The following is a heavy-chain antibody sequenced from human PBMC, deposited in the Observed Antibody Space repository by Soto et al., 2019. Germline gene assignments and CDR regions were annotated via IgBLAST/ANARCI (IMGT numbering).Heavy chain of an antibody. V-gene: IGHV3-74*01. CDR2: INTDGSGT. Sequence: GGSLRLSCAASGFTFSSDWMHWVRQAPGKGLVWVSRINTDGSGTTYADSVKGRFTISRDNAKNMVYLQMNSLRAEDTAVYYCERDRPGPQHYFDYWALENMVTVSS. CDR1: GFTFSSDW. J-gene: IGHJ4*02. CDR3: ERDRPGPQHYFDY. D-gene: IGHD3-10*01.